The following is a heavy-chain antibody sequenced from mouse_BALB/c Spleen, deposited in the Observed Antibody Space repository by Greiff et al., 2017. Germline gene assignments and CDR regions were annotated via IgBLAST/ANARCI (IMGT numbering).Heavy chain of an antibody. CDR3: ARQDYYGSSPFDY. Sequence: EVNVVESGGGLVKPGGSLKLSCAASGFTFSSYAMSWVRQTPEKRLEWVATISSGGSYTYYPDSVKGRFTISRDNAKNTLYLQMSSLRSEDTAMYYCARQDYYGSSPFDYWGQGTTLTVSS. J-gene: IGHJ2*01. V-gene: IGHV5-9-3*01. CDR1: GFTFSSYA. D-gene: IGHD1-1*01. CDR2: ISSGGSYT.